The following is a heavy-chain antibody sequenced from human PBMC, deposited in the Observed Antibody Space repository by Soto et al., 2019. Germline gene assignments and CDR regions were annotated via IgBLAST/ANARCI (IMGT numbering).Heavy chain of an antibody. CDR1: GFTVSSDY. Sequence: DVQLVESGGGLFQPGGSLRLSCAVSGFTVSSDYMSWVSQTPAKWLEWVSAIYSGGETYYADSVKGRFTMSRDNSKNTLYLQMNSLRAEDTAVYYCARENTGWPDARVRWGQGTVVTVSS. CDR2: IYSGGET. V-gene: IGHV3-66*01. J-gene: IGHJ3*01. CDR3: ARENTGWPDARVR. D-gene: IGHD6-19*01.